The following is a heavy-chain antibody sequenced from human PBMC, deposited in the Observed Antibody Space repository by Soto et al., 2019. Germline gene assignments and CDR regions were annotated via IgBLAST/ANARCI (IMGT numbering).Heavy chain of an antibody. Sequence: VGSLRLSCAASGFIFSSYWMHWVRQAPGKGLVWVSRINNDGSDTTYADSVKGRFTVSRDNSKNTLYLQMNSLRAEDTAVYYCARSEGRIAVAGTAPDFDYWGQGTLVTVSS. D-gene: IGHD6-19*01. J-gene: IGHJ4*02. CDR2: INNDGSDT. V-gene: IGHV3-74*01. CDR1: GFIFSSYW. CDR3: ARSEGRIAVAGTAPDFDY.